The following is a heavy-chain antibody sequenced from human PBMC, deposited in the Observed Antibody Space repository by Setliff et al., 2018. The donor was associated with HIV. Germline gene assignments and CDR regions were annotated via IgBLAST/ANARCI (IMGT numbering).Heavy chain of an antibody. CDR3: ARLDWVVVDADTYNWFDP. Sequence: PSETLSLTCAVSGVSINNSYWWSWFRQSPGQGPEWIGEIYHSGNANYNLSLKSRVTISVDKSKNHLTLKLISMTAADTAVYYCARLDWVVVDADTYNWFDPWVPETLLVTVSS. D-gene: IGHD2-15*01. CDR2: IYHSGNA. V-gene: IGHV4-4*02. CDR1: GVSINNSYW. J-gene: IGHJ5*02.